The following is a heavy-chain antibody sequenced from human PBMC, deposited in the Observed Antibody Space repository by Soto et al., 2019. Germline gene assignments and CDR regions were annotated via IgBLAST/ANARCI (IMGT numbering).Heavy chain of an antibody. V-gene: IGHV4-38-2*02. CDR1: GYSIRSGYY. Sequence: PSETLSLTCSVSGYSIRSGYYWGWVRQAPGKGLEWLGSVYHNGIMFHNPSFQSRVTISVDTSKNQFSLNLRSVTAADTAVYYCAALWLGELAFNYWGHGILVTVSS. J-gene: IGHJ4*01. CDR3: AALWLGELAFNY. D-gene: IGHD3-10*01. CDR2: VYHNGIM.